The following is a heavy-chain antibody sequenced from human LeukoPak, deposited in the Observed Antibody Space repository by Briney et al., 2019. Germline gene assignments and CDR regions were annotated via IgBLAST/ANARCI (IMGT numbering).Heavy chain of an antibody. V-gene: IGHV1-69*04. D-gene: IGHD3-10*01. CDR1: GGIFSSYA. J-gene: IGHJ4*02. CDR2: IIPILGIA. Sequence: ASVKVSCKASGGIFSSYAISCVRQAPGQGLEWMGRIIPILGIANYAQKFQGRVTITADKSTSTAYMELSSLRSEDTAVYYCVAYYYGSGSYSDYFDYWGQGTLVTVSS. CDR3: VAYYYGSGSYSDYFDY.